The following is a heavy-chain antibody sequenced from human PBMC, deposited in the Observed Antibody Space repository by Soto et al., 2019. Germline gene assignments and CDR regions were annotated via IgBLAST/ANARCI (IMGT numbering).Heavy chain of an antibody. D-gene: IGHD6-19*01. CDR3: ASGGGSYTTGWYNDY. CDR1: GVSISNSY. Sequence: QVQLQESGPGLVKPSETMSLTCTVSGVSISNSYCSWVRQPPGKKLEWIGHIWNSGTTDYNPSPRGRATISVDTAKNQVSLRLSSVTATDTAVYYCASGGGSYTTGWYNDYWGHGTLVTVSS. V-gene: IGHV4-4*09. CDR2: IWNSGTT. J-gene: IGHJ4*01.